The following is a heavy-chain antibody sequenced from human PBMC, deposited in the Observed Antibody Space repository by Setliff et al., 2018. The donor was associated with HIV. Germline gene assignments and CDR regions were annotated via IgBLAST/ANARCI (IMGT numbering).Heavy chain of an antibody. Sequence: PSETLSLTCAIYGGSFRGYFWIWIRQPPGKGLEWIGEINHRGSTNYNSSLKGRATISVDTSKNQFSLKLSSVTAADTAVYYCARGGGTIIGANFDYWGQGTLVTVSS. D-gene: IGHD3-3*01. V-gene: IGHV4-34*01. CDR1: GGSFRGYF. J-gene: IGHJ4*02. CDR2: INHRGST. CDR3: ARGGGTIIGANFDY.